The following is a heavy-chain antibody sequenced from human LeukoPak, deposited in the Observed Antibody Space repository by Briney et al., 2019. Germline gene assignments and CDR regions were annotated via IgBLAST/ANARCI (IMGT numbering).Heavy chain of an antibody. CDR3: ARDAESWLRWFDP. CDR1: GGSFSGYY. D-gene: IGHD5-12*01. J-gene: IGHJ5*02. Sequence: SETLSLTCAVYGGSFSGYYWSWIRQPPGKGLEWIGEINHSGSTNYNPSLKSRVTISVDTSKNQFSLKLSSVTAADTAVYYCARDAESWLRWFDPWGQGTLVIVSS. CDR2: INHSGST. V-gene: IGHV4-34*01.